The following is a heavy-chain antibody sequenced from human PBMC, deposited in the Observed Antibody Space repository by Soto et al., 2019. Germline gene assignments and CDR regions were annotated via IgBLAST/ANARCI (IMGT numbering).Heavy chain of an antibody. V-gene: IGHV1-69*08. CDR1: GGTFSTYI. CDR2: IIPIPDIT. Sequence: QVQLVQSGAEVRKPGSSVKVSCKAPGGTFSTYIISWVRQAPGQGLHWMGRIIPIPDITNYAQKFQGRVTVTADRSPSTGHIELTSRLSEDTAVYYCARDRITTREDAFDLWGQGTMVTVSS. J-gene: IGHJ3*01. D-gene: IGHD3-3*01. CDR3: ARDRITTREDAFDL.